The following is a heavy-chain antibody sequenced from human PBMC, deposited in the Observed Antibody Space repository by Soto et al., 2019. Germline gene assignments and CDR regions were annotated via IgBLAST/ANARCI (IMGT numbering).Heavy chain of an antibody. Sequence: SETLSLTCAVYGGSFSGYYWSWIRQPPGKGLEWIGEINHSGSTNYNPSLKSRVTISVDTSKNQFSLKLSSVTAADTAVYYCARGGTGAFLRYFDPTFYYYGMDVWGQGSKVTV. J-gene: IGHJ6*02. CDR2: INHSGST. CDR1: GGSFSGYY. V-gene: IGHV4-34*01. D-gene: IGHD3-9*01. CDR3: ARGGTGAFLRYFDPTFYYYGMDV.